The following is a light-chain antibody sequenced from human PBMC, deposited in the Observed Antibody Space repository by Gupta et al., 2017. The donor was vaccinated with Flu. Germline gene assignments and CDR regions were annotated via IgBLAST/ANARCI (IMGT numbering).Light chain of an antibody. V-gene: IGLV3-21*02. CDR2: DNN. CDR3: QVWDSSSDHPV. J-gene: IGLJ2*01. Sequence: SYVLTLPPSVSVAPGQTARITCGGNHIGSKSVHWYQQKPGQAPVLVLYDNNDRPSGIPERFSGSNSGNTATLTISRVEAGGEADYYCQVWDSSSDHPVFGGGTKLTVL. CDR1: HIGSKS.